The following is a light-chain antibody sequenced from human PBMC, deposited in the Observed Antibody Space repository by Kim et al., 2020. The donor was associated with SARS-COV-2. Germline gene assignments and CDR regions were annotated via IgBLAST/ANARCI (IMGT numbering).Light chain of an antibody. J-gene: IGLJ2*01. CDR3: YSRDSSGDHVV. CDR1: SLRSNY. CDR2: GLG. Sequence: ARGKTVRITCQGASLRSNYASWYQQKPGQAPVLVIYGLGVRPSGIPARFSGSSSGNTAALTITGAQAEDESDYYCYSRDSSGDHVVFGGGTKLAVL. V-gene: IGLV3-19*01.